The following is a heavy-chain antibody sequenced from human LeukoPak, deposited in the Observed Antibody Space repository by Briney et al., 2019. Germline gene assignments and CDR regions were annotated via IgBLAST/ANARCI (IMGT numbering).Heavy chain of an antibody. Sequence: GGSLRLSCAASVFTFISYGMHWVRQAPGRGGEGVAVISYDGSNKYYADSVKGRFTISRDKSKNTLYLQMNSLRAEDTAVYYCAKESEYSSGWSHFDYWGQGTLVTVSS. CDR2: ISYDGSNK. D-gene: IGHD6-19*01. CDR1: VFTFISYG. CDR3: AKESEYSSGWSHFDY. V-gene: IGHV3-30*18. J-gene: IGHJ4*02.